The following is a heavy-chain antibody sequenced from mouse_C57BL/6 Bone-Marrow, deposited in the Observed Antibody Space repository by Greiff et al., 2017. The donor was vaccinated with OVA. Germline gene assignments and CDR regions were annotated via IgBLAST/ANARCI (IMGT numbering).Heavy chain of an antibody. CDR3: ARFFGITTVVANPDWYFDV. CDR2: ISYDGSN. J-gene: IGHJ1*03. D-gene: IGHD1-1*01. CDR1: GYSITSGYY. V-gene: IGHV3-6*01. Sequence: EVKLMESGPGLVKPSQSLSLTCSVTGYSITSGYYWNWIRQFPGNKLEWMGYISYDGSNNYNPSLKNRISITRDTSKNQFFLKLNSVTTEDTATYYCARFFGITTVVANPDWYFDVWGTGTTVTVSS.